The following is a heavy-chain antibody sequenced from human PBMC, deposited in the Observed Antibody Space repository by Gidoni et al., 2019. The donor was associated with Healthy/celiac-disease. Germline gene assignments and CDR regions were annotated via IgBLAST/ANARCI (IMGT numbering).Heavy chain of an antibody. CDR2: ISYDGSNK. Sequence: QVQLVESGGGVVQPGRSLRLSCAASGFTFSSYAMHWVRQAPGKGLEWVAVISYDGSNKYYADSVKGRFTISRDNSKNTLYLQMNSLRAEDTAVYYCARSGNYLYYFDYWGQGTLVTVSS. V-gene: IGHV3-30-3*01. D-gene: IGHD4-4*01. J-gene: IGHJ4*02. CDR1: GFTFSSYA. CDR3: ARSGNYLYYFDY.